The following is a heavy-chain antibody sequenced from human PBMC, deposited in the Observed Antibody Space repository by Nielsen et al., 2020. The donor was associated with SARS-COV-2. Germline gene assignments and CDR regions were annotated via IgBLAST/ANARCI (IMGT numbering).Heavy chain of an antibody. V-gene: IGHV1-2*06. CDR1: GYTFTGYY. CDR3: AREERGYSYGDIDY. J-gene: IGHJ4*02. Sequence: GGSLRLSCKASGYTFTGYYMHWVRQAPGQGLEWMGRINPNSGGTNYAQKFQGRVTMTRDTSISTAYMELSRLRSDDTAVYYCAREERGYSYGDIDYWGQGTLVTVSS. CDR2: INPNSGGT. D-gene: IGHD5-18*01.